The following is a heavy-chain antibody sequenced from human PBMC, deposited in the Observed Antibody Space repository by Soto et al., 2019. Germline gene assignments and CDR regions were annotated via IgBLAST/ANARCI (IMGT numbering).Heavy chain of an antibody. D-gene: IGHD4-17*01. Sequence: QVQLVQSGSEMKKTGASVKVSCKASGYTFLSYSITWVRQAPGQGLEWMGWIDTYTGNTNYEQKFQGRVTMTTDSSTSTAYMELRSLTSDDSAIYYCARDYALADNYGMDVWGQGTTVIVS. CDR2: IDTYTGNT. CDR1: GYTFLSYS. CDR3: ARDYALADNYGMDV. J-gene: IGHJ6*02. V-gene: IGHV1-18*01.